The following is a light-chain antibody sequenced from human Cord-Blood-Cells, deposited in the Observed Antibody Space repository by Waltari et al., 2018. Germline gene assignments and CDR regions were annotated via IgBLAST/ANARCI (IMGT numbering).Light chain of an antibody. CDR1: QSVSSSY. CDR3: QQYGSSPT. V-gene: IGKV3-20*01. J-gene: IGKJ1*01. Sequence: EIVLTQPPGTLSLSPGERATLSCRASQSVSSSYLAWYQQKPAQAPRLLIYGASSRATGIPDRFSGSGSGTDFTLTISRLEPEDFAVYYCQQYGSSPTFGQGTKVEIK. CDR2: GAS.